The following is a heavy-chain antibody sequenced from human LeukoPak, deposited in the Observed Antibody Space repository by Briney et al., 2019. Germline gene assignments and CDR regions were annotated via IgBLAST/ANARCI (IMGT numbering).Heavy chain of an antibody. CDR1: GFTFTNYA. J-gene: IGHJ4*02. CDR3: AKDQGGRYYDILADYYPENFFDY. CDR2: ISGTGGSA. Sequence: GGSLRLSCSASGFTFTNYAMAWVRQAPGKGLEWVPTISGTGGSAQYADSVKGRFTFSRDNSKDTLYLQMNGLRAEDTAVYYCAKDQGGRYYDILADYYPENFFDYWGQGTLVTVSS. V-gene: IGHV3-23*01. D-gene: IGHD3-9*01.